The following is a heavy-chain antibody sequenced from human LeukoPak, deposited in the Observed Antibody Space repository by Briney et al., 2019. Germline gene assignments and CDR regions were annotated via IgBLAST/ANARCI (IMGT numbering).Heavy chain of an antibody. CDR2: INHSGST. J-gene: IGHJ4*02. CDR1: GGSFSGYY. CDR3: ARANDHAHDY. D-gene: IGHD1-14*01. V-gene: IGHV4-34*01. Sequence: SETLSLTCAVYGGSFSGYYWSWIRKPPGKGLEWIGEINHSGSTNYNPSLKSRVTISVDTSKNQFSLKLSSVTAADTAVYYCARANDHAHDYWGQGTLVTVSS.